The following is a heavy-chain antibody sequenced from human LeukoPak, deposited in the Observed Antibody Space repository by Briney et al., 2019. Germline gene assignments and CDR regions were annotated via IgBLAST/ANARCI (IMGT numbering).Heavy chain of an antibody. CDR3: ARDQGSMIVVRTTKWYFDL. CDR2: INQDGSEM. D-gene: IGHD3-22*01. J-gene: IGHJ2*01. CDR1: GFTFSNYW. Sequence: VGSLRLSCAASGFTFSNYWMSWVGQAPGKGLDWRAKINQDGSEMYYVDYVKGGFTISRDNGKNSLYLQINSLRADDTAVYYCARDQGSMIVVRTTKWYFDLWGRGTLVTVSS. V-gene: IGHV3-7*01.